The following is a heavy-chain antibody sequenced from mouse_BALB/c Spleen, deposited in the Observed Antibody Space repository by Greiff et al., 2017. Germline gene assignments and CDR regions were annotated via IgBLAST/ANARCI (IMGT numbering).Heavy chain of an antibody. D-gene: IGHD1-2*01. J-gene: IGHJ4*01. V-gene: IGHV2-4-1*01. CDR2: IWSGGST. CDR3: ASLRLPLYYYAMDY. CDR1: GFSLTSYG. Sequence: VQLQQSGPGLVQPSQSLSITCTVSGFSLTSYGVHWVRQSPGKGLEWLGVIWSGGSTDYNAAFISRLSISKDNSKSQVFFKMNSLQADDTAIYYCASLRLPLYYYAMDYWGQGTSVTVSS.